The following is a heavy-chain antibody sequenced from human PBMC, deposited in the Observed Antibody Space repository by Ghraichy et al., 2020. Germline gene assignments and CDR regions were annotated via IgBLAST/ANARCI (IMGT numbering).Heavy chain of an antibody. CDR2: IKADGSDK. CDR1: GFTFTNYY. D-gene: IGHD4-11*01. CDR3: AREGEMTTVTTGFDY. J-gene: IGHJ4*02. V-gene: IGHV3-7*03. Sequence: GGSPRLSCAASGFTFTNYYMTWVRQAPGKGLEWVANIKADGSDKFYLDSVKGRFTISRDNAKNSLYLQMNSLRAEDTAVYYCAREGEMTTVTTGFDYWGQGTLVTVSS.